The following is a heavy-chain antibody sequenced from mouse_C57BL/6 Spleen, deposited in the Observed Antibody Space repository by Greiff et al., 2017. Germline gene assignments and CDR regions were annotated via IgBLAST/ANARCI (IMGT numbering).Heavy chain of an antibody. CDR3: ARRDSPITTVVAHVDD. J-gene: IGHJ2*01. D-gene: IGHD1-1*01. Sequence: VQLQQSGAELARPGASVKLSCKASGYTFTSYGISWVKQRTGQGLEWIGEIYPRSGNTYYNEKFKGKATLTADKSSSTAYMELRSLTSEDSAVYFCARRDSPITTVVAHVDDWGQGTTLTVSS. CDR1: GYTFTSYG. V-gene: IGHV1-81*01. CDR2: IYPRSGNT.